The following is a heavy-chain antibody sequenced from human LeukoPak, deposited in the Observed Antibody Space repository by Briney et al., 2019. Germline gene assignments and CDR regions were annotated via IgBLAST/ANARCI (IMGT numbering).Heavy chain of an antibody. V-gene: IGHV4-38-2*02. CDR2: IYHSGST. J-gene: IGHJ3*02. Sequence: SETLSLTCTVSGYSISSGYYWGWIRQPPGKGLEWIGSIYHSGSTYYNPSLKSRVTISVDTSKNQFSLKLSSVTAADTAVYYCARGGYCSRTSCVAFDIWGQGTMVTVSS. D-gene: IGHD2-2*01. CDR1: GYSISSGYY. CDR3: ARGGYCSRTSCVAFDI.